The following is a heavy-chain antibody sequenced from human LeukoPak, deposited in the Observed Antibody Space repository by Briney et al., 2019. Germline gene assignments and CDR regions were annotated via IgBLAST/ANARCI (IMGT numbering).Heavy chain of an antibody. V-gene: IGHV1-46*01. CDR2: INPSGGST. CDR3: ARDMAGTTWHYFDY. D-gene: IGHD1-1*01. Sequence: ASVKVSCKASGYAFTSYYMPWVRQAPGQGLEFMGIINPSGGSTSYAQKLQGRVTMTRDTSTSTVYMELSSLRSEDTAVYYCARDMAGTTWHYFDYWGQGTLVTVSS. J-gene: IGHJ4*02. CDR1: GYAFTSYY.